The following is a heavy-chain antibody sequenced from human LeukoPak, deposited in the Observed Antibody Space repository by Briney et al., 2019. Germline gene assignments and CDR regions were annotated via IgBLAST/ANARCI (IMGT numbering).Heavy chain of an antibody. Sequence: PGGSLRLSCAASGFTFSNYWMHWVRQAPGKGPVWGSSIKSDGSSTRFADSVQGRFTISRDNGKNTVYLQMNSLRAEDTAVYYCARGGDTSNWYPGYFDYWGQGALVTVSS. CDR1: GFTFSNYW. J-gene: IGHJ4*02. V-gene: IGHV3-74*01. CDR3: ARGGDTSNWYPGYFDY. D-gene: IGHD6-13*01. CDR2: IKSDGSST.